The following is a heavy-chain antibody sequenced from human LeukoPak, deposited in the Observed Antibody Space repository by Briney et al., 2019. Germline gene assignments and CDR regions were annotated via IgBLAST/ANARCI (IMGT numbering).Heavy chain of an antibody. D-gene: IGHD1-26*01. Sequence: PGGSLRLSCAASGFTFSSYGMHWVRQAPGKGLEWVAVIWYDGSNKYYADSVKGRFTISRDNSKNTLYLQMNSLRAEDTAVYYCARERGSYQGGYFGYWGQGTLVTVSS. V-gene: IGHV3-33*01. CDR2: IWYDGSNK. J-gene: IGHJ4*02. CDR1: GFTFSSYG. CDR3: ARERGSYQGGYFGY.